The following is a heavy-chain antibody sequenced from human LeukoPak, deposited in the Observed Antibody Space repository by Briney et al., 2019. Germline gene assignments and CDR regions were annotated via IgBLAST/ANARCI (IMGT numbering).Heavy chain of an antibody. J-gene: IGHJ5*02. Sequence: GGSLRLSCAASGFTFSSYSMNWVRQAPGKGLEWVSYISSSSSTINYADSVKGRFTISRDNAKNSLYLQMNSLRAEDTAVYYCARNYGGVNWFDPWGQGTLVTVSS. CDR2: ISSSSSTI. V-gene: IGHV3-48*04. D-gene: IGHD4-17*01. CDR3: ARNYGGVNWFDP. CDR1: GFTFSSYS.